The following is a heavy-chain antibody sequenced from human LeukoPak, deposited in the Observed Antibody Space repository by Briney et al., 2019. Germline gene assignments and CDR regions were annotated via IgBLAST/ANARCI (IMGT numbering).Heavy chain of an antibody. J-gene: IGHJ6*03. Sequence: ASVKVSCKASGYTFTGYYMHRVRQAPGQGREWMGRINPNSGGTNYAQKFQGRVTMTRDTSISTAYMELSRLRSDDTAVYYCARPARIAAAGTIYYYYYMDVWGKGTTVTVSS. D-gene: IGHD6-13*01. CDR1: GYTFTGYY. V-gene: IGHV1-2*06. CDR2: INPNSGGT. CDR3: ARPARIAAAGTIYYYYYMDV.